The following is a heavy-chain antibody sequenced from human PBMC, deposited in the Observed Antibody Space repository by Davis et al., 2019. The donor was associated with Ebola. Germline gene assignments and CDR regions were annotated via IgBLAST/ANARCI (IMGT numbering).Heavy chain of an antibody. CDR3: ARDRGSGKTPLDY. Sequence: GRSLRLSCAASGFTFSSYWMSWVRQAPGKGLEWVANIKQDGSEKYYVDSVKGRFTISRDNAKNSLYLQMNSLRAEDTAVYYCARDRGSGKTPLDYWGQGTLVTVSS. J-gene: IGHJ4*02. D-gene: IGHD3-10*01. V-gene: IGHV3-7*01. CDR1: GFTFSSYW. CDR2: IKQDGSEK.